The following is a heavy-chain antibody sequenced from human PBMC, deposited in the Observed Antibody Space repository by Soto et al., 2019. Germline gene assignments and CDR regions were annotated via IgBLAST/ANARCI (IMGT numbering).Heavy chain of an antibody. CDR2: IKSKTDGGTT. CDR1: GFTFSNAW. CDR3: TTVFESYCGGDCYRWVDY. Sequence: PGGSLRLSCAASGFTFSNAWMSWVRQAPGKGLEWVGRIKSKTDGGTTDYAAPVKGRFTISRDDSKNTLYLQMNSLKTEDTAVYYCTTVFESYCGGDCYRWVDYWGQGTLVTVSS. V-gene: IGHV3-15*01. J-gene: IGHJ4*02. D-gene: IGHD2-21*02.